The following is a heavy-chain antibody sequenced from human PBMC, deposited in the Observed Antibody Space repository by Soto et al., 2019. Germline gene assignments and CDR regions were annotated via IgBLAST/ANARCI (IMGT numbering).Heavy chain of an antibody. V-gene: IGHV3-21*01. J-gene: IGHJ4*02. CDR2: IDSSSSYI. D-gene: IGHD3-16*01. CDR1: GFTFNTYT. CDR3: AGGGGPPA. Sequence: EVQLVESGGGLVKPGGSLRLSCVASGFTFNTYTMNWVRQPPGKGLEWISSIDSSSSYIYYADSVKGRFTISRDNAKNSLYLQMNSLRAEDTAVYYCAGGGGPPAWGQGNLVTVSS.